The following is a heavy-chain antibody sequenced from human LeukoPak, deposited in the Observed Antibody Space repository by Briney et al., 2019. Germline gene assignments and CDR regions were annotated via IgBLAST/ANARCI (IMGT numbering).Heavy chain of an antibody. CDR2: ISDSGGST. CDR3: ARVGLPFGFFDY. D-gene: IGHD2-21*02. V-gene: IGHV3-23*01. CDR1: GFTFSSYA. Sequence: GGSLRLSCAASGFTFSSYAMSWVRQAPGKGLEWASSISDSGGSTYYADSVKGRFTISRDNSKNTLYLQMKSLRAEDTAVYYCARVGLPFGFFDYWGQGTLVTVSS. J-gene: IGHJ4*02.